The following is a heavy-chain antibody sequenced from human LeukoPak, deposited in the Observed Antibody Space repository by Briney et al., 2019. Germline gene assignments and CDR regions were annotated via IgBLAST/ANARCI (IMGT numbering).Heavy chain of an antibody. V-gene: IGHV3-21*01. CDR3: ARDGVVVPAVLDY. D-gene: IGHD2-2*01. Sequence: GGSLRLSCAASGSTVSSNYMSWVRQAPGKGLEWVSSISSSSSYIYYADSVKGRFTISRDNAKNSLYLQMNSLRAEDTAAYYCARDGVVVPAVLDYWGQGTLVTVSS. CDR1: GSTVSSNY. CDR2: ISSSSSYI. J-gene: IGHJ4*02.